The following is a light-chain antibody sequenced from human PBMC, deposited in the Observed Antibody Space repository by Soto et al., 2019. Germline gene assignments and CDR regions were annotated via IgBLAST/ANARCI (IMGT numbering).Light chain of an antibody. V-gene: IGLV2-11*01. CDR1: SSDVGGYNY. CDR2: DVS. CDR3: CSYAGSYTYV. J-gene: IGLJ1*01. Sequence: QSALTQPRSESGSPGQSVTISCTGTSSDVGGYNYVSWYQQHPGKAPKLMIYDVSKRPSGVPDRFSGSKSGNTASLTISGLQAEDDADYYCCSYAGSYTYVFGTGIQLTVL.